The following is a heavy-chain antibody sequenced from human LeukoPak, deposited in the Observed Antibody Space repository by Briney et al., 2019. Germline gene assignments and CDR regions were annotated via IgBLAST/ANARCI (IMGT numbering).Heavy chain of an antibody. V-gene: IGHV3-66*01. J-gene: IGHJ3*02. CDR3: ARGESRAFDI. CDR1: GFAVSSNY. CDR2: IYGGGGT. Sequence: GGSLRLSCAASGFAVSSNYMSWVRQAPGKGLEWVSVIYGGGGTHYADSVKGRFTISRDNSKNTLHLHMNTLRAEDTAVYYCARGESRAFDIWGQGTLVTVSS.